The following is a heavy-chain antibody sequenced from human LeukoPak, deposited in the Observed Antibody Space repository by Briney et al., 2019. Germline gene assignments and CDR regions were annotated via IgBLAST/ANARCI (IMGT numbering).Heavy chain of an antibody. D-gene: IGHD5-18*01. CDR3: ARLGYSYGLAFDI. Sequence: PSETLSLTCSVSGGSISSYYWNWIRQPPGKGLEWIGYIYYSGSTNYNPSLKSRVTISVDASKNQFSLKLSSVTAADTAVYYCARLGYSYGLAFDIWGQGTMVTVSS. CDR1: GGSISSYY. V-gene: IGHV4-59*01. CDR2: IYYSGST. J-gene: IGHJ3*02.